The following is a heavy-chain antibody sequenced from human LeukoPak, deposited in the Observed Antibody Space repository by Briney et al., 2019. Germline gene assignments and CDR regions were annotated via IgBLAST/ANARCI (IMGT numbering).Heavy chain of an antibody. CDR2: ISWNSGSI. CDR1: GFTFDDYA. CDR3: AKDYGRSGYDLGY. V-gene: IGHV3-9*01. J-gene: IGHJ4*02. Sequence: AGGSLRLSCAASGFTFDDYAMHWVRQAPRKGLEWVSGISWNSGSIGYADSVKGRFTTSRDNAKNSLYLQMNSLRAEDTALYYCAKDYGRSGYDLGYWGQGTLVTVSS. D-gene: IGHD5-12*01.